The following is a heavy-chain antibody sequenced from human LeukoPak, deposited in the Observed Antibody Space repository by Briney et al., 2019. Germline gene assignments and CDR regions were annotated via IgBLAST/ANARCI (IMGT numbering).Heavy chain of an antibody. Sequence: PGGSLRLSCAASGFTFSRYWMTWVRQAPGTGLELVANIKEDGSEKYYVDSVKGRFTISGDNAKNSLYLQMNSLRAEDTAVYYCVYGGSYYVAWGQGILVTVSS. D-gene: IGHD3-10*01. V-gene: IGHV3-7*01. J-gene: IGHJ5*02. CDR1: GFTFSRYW. CDR2: IKEDGSEK. CDR3: VYGGSYYVA.